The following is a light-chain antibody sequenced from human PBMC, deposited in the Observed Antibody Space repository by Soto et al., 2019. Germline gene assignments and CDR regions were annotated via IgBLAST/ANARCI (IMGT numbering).Light chain of an antibody. Sequence: QSVLTQPPSVSGAPGQRVIISCTGSSTNIGAGYDVHWYQQLPGTAPKLLIYGNSNRPSVIPDRFSGSKSGTSASLAITGLQAEDEADYYCQSYDSSLSGWVFGGRTKLTV. CDR2: GNS. V-gene: IGLV1-40*01. CDR3: QSYDSSLSGWV. J-gene: IGLJ3*02. CDR1: STNIGAGYD.